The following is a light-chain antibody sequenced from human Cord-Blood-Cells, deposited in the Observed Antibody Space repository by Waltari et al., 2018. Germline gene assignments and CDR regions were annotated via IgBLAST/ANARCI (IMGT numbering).Light chain of an antibody. CDR2: AAS. J-gene: IGKJ2*01. CDR3: QQYYSYPYT. CDR1: QGISSY. V-gene: IGKV1-8*01. Sequence: AIRITKSPSSHSASTGGRVTITCRASQGISSYLAWYQQKPGKAPKLLIYAASTLQSGVPSRFSGSGSGTDFTLTISCLQSEDFATYYCQQYYSYPYTFGQGTKLEIK.